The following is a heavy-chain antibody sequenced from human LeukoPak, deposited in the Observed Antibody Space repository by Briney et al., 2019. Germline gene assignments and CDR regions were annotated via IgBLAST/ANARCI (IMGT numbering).Heavy chain of an antibody. J-gene: IGHJ6*03. V-gene: IGHV4-38-2*01. CDR2: IYHSGST. CDR1: GYSISSGYY. Sequence: SETLSLTCAGSGYSISSGYYWGWIRQPPGKWMEWIGSIYHSGSTYYNPSLKSRVTISVDTSKNQFSLKLSSVTAADTAVYYCARIGYSYGPIYYYYMDVWGKGTTVTVSS. D-gene: IGHD5-18*01. CDR3: ARIGYSYGPIYYYYMDV.